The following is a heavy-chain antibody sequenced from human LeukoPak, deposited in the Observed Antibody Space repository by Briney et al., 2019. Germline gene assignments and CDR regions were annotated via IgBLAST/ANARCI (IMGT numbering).Heavy chain of an antibody. J-gene: IGHJ4*02. D-gene: IGHD6-13*01. CDR3: ATVGSWQGALDY. CDR2: IDTSGST. Sequence: PSETLSLTCTVSGGSISSSSYYWSWIRQPAGKGLEWIGRIDTSGSTNYNPSLKSRLNISLDTSKHHFSLKLTSVTAADTAMYYCATVGSWQGALDYWGQGTLVTVSS. V-gene: IGHV4-61*02. CDR1: GGSISSSSYY.